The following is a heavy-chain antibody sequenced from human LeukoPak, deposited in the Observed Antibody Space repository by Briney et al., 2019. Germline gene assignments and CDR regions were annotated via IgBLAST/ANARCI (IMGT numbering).Heavy chain of an antibody. Sequence: GRSLRLSCAASGFTVSSTYMSWVRQAPGKGLEWVSVIYSGGSTYYADSLKGRFTISRDNSKNTLYLQMNSLRAEDTAVYYCARETTYSSSWGFDYWGQGVLVTVSS. CDR1: GFTVSSTY. CDR2: IYSGGST. V-gene: IGHV3-66*01. J-gene: IGHJ4*02. CDR3: ARETTYSSSWGFDY. D-gene: IGHD6-13*01.